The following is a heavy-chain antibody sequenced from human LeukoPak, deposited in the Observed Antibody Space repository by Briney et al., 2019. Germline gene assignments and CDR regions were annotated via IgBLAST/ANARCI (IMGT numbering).Heavy chain of an antibody. D-gene: IGHD3-22*01. Sequence: GGSLRLSCAASGFTFSGSAMHWVRQASGKGLEWVGRIRSKANSYATAYAASVKGRFTISRDDSKNTAYLQMNSLITEDTAVYYCTRRGYYDSSGYHKDYWGQGTLVTVSS. V-gene: IGHV3-73*01. CDR2: IRSKANSYAT. J-gene: IGHJ4*02. CDR3: TRRGYYDSSGYHKDY. CDR1: GFTFSGSA.